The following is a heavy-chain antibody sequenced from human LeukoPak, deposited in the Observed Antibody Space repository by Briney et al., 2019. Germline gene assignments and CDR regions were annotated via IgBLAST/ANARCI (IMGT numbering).Heavy chain of an antibody. V-gene: IGHV5-51*01. Sequence: GGSRQISGKGSGYIFTSYWIGWVGQMPGKGLEWRGIIYPGDSDPSYSPSFQAQVTLSADKSTTTASLQWSSLKASDTAMYYTARHSLDRACGSGSYYNDYWGQGTLVTVSS. CDR1: GYIFTSYW. D-gene: IGHD3-10*01. CDR3: ARHSLDRACGSGSYYNDY. CDR2: IYPGDSDP. J-gene: IGHJ4*02.